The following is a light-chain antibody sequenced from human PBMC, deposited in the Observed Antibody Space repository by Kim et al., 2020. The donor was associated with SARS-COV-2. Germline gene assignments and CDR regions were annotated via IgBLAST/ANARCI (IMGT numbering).Light chain of an antibody. CDR1: HSISYW. J-gene: IGKJ1*01. V-gene: IGKV1-5*01. CDR2: EAC. CDR3: QQYNYLLT. Sequence: AAVGGRRTNTLPANHSISYWLALYQQKAGESPKMLNYEACILESGVPTRFSGSGSGKVIPLTISRLQPDDFATYYCQQYNYLLTFGQGTKVDIK.